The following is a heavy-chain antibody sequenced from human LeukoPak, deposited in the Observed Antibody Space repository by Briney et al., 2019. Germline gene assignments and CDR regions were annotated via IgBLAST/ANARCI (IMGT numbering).Heavy chain of an antibody. D-gene: IGHD1-26*01. CDR3: ARDTYSSGSYNA. V-gene: IGHV3-21*01. CDR2: ISGSTKSV. Sequence: GGSLTLSCAGSGFTFSDFGMSWVRQAPGEGLEWVSSISGSTKSVYYADSVRGRFTISRGNAQNSLSLQLNSLRVEDTAVYYCARDTYSSGSYNAWGQGTLVIVSS. J-gene: IGHJ4*02. CDR1: GFTFSDFG.